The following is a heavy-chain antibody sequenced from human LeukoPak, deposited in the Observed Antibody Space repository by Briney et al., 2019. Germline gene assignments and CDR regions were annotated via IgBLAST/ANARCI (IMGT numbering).Heavy chain of an antibody. CDR2: IYYRGTT. Sequence: SETLSLTCTVSGGSISSSSDYWGWIRQPPGKGLEWIGSIYYRGTTYYNPSLKSRVTISVDKSKNQFYLKMSSVTAADTAVYYCAGTGLGYCSGGTCYHFDYWGQGTLVTVSS. V-gene: IGHV4-39*01. CDR3: AGTGLGYCSGGTCYHFDY. D-gene: IGHD2-15*01. CDR1: GGSISSSSDY. J-gene: IGHJ4*02.